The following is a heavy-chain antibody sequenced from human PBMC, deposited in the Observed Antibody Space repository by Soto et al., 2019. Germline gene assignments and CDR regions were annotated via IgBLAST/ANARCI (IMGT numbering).Heavy chain of an antibody. J-gene: IGHJ1*01. D-gene: IGHD2-21*02. Sequence: EVQLLESGGGLVQPGGSLRLSCAASGFTFSSYAMSWVRQAPGKGLEWVSAISGSGGSTYYADSVKGRFTISRDNSKNTLYLQMNSLRAEDTAVYYCAGHPGGCGGDCYQPYEYFQHWGQGTLVTVSS. CDR2: ISGSGGST. CDR1: GFTFSSYA. CDR3: AGHPGGCGGDCYQPYEYFQH. V-gene: IGHV3-23*01.